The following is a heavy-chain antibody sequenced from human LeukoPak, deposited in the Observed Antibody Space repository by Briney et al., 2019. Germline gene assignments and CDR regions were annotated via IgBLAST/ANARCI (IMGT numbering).Heavy chain of an antibody. D-gene: IGHD5-24*01. CDR1: GYTLTELS. J-gene: IGHJ4*02. CDR3: ATGPSRWLQYDY. V-gene: IGHV1-24*01. Sequence: ATVKVSCKVSGYTLTELSMHWVRQAPGKGLEWMGGFDPEDGETIYAQKFQGRVTMTEDTSTDTAYMGLSSLRSEDTAVYYCATGPSRWLQYDYWGQGTLVTVSS. CDR2: FDPEDGET.